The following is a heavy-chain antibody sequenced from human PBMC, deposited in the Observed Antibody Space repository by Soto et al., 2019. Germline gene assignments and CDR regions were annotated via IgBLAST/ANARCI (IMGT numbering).Heavy chain of an antibody. CDR3: TRGPRSTSTGTGAF. V-gene: IGHV3-74*01. Sequence: AGGSLRLSCAASGFTFSMYWMHWVRQAPGKGPEWVSRINDHRISTNYADSVKGRFTISRDNAKNTLYLQMNALRVEDTAVYYCTRGPRSTSTGTGAFWGQGTLVTVSS. J-gene: IGHJ4*02. D-gene: IGHD1-1*01. CDR2: INDHRIST. CDR1: GFTFSMYW.